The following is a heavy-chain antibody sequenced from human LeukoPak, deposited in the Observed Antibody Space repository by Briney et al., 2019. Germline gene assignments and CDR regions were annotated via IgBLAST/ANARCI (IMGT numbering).Heavy chain of an antibody. CDR3: AKGGGKVQDY. D-gene: IGHD4-23*01. V-gene: IGHV3-74*01. J-gene: IGHJ4*02. CDR1: GITFSNYW. Sequence: GGSLRLSCAASGITFSNYWMHWVRQAPGKGLVWVSRISSDGSSTNYADSVKGRFTISRDNARNTLYLQMNSLRAEDTAVYYCAKGGGKVQDYWGQGTLVTVSS. CDR2: ISSDGSST.